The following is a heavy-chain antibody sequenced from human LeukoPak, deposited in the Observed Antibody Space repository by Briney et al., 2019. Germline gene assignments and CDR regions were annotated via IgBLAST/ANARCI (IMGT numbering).Heavy chain of an antibody. CDR2: IYYSGST. D-gene: IGHD5-12*01. CDR1: GGSISSYY. CDR3: AREAQYRIDY. J-gene: IGHJ4*02. Sequence: SETLSLTCTVSGGSISSYYWSWIRQPPGKGLEWIGHIYYSGSTNYNPSLKSRVTISVDTSKNQFSLKLSSVTAADTAVYYCAREAQYRIDYWGQGTLVTVSS. V-gene: IGHV4-59*12.